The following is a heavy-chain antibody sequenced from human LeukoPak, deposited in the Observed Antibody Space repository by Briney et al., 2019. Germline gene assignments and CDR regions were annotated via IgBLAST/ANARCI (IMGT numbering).Heavy chain of an antibody. Sequence: ASVKVSCKASGYTFTSYGISWVRQAPGQGLEWMGWISAYNGNTNYAQKLQGRVTMTTDTSTSTAYMELRSLRSDDTAVYYCARGRYYDFWSGYTFRGNWFDPWGQGTLVTVSS. CDR1: GYTFTSYG. CDR2: ISAYNGNT. J-gene: IGHJ5*02. V-gene: IGHV1-18*01. D-gene: IGHD3-3*01. CDR3: ARGRYYDFWSGYTFRGNWFDP.